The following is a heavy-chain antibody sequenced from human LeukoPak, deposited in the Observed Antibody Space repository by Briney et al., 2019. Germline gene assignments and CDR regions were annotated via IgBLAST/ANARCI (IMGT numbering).Heavy chain of an antibody. V-gene: IGHV1-69*05. CDR3: ASRAAAAPGYWFDP. CDR2: IIPIFGTA. J-gene: IGHJ5*02. Sequence: GASVKVSCKASGYTFTSYDINWVRQAPGQGLEWMGGIIPIFGTANYAQKFQGRVTITTDESTSTAYMELSSLRSEDTAVYYCASRAAAAPGYWFDPWGQGTLVTVSS. CDR1: GYTFTSYD. D-gene: IGHD6-13*01.